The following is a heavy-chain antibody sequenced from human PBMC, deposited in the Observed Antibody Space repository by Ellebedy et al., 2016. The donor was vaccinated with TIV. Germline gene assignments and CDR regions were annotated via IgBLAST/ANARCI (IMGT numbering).Heavy chain of an antibody. CDR1: GGSVSSGSYY. CDR2: IYTTGGT. Sequence: SETLSLXCTVSGGSVSSGSYYWSWIRQPAGKGLEWIGRIYTTGGTNYNPSLKSRVTMSVDTSKNQFSLKLSSLTAADTAVYYCAREQNLAAALYDYWGQGTLVTVSS. CDR3: AREQNLAAALYDY. J-gene: IGHJ4*02. D-gene: IGHD6-13*01. V-gene: IGHV4-61*02.